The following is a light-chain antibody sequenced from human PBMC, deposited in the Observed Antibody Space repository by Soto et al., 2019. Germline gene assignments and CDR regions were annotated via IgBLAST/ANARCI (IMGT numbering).Light chain of an antibody. CDR1: QSISRY. CDR2: AAS. V-gene: IGKV1-39*01. Sequence: DIQMTQSPSPLSASVGDRVTVTCRASQSISRYLTWYQHKPGNAPKLLIYAASNLQSGVPSRFSGSGSGTDFTITIRSLESAAFAVYYCQQRSNWFGQGTKVDIK. CDR3: QQRSNW. J-gene: IGKJ1*01.